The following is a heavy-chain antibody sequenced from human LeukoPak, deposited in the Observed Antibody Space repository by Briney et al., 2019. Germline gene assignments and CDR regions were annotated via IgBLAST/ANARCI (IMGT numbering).Heavy chain of an antibody. Sequence: PGGSLRPSCAASGFTFSSYSMNWVRQAPGKGLEWVSSISSSSSYIYYADSVKGRFTISRDNAKNSLYLQMNSLRAEDTAVYYCASVGYSSSSGLDPWGQGTLVTVSS. CDR3: ASVGYSSSSGLDP. V-gene: IGHV3-21*01. D-gene: IGHD6-13*01. CDR1: GFTFSSYS. J-gene: IGHJ5*02. CDR2: ISSSSSYI.